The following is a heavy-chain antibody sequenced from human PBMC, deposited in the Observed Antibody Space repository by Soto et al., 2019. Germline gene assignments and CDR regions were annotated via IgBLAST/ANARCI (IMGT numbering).Heavy chain of an antibody. CDR2: IKQDGSEK. D-gene: IGHD1-7*01. CDR1: GFTFSSYW. CDR3: ARASADRYNWNYDYFDY. J-gene: IGHJ4*02. Sequence: EVQLVESGGGLVQPGGSLRLSCAASGFTFSSYWMSWVRQAPGKGLEWVANIKQDGSEKYYVDSVKGRFTISRDNAKNSLYLQMNSLRAEDTAVYYCARASADRYNWNYDYFDYWGQGTLVTVSS. V-gene: IGHV3-7*05.